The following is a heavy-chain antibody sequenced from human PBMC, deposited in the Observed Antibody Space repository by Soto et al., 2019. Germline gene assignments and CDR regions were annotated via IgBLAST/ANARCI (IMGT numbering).Heavy chain of an antibody. CDR1: GYTFTSYA. CDR3: ARLTAAGYRLPFDP. D-gene: IGHD6-13*01. CDR2: INAGNGNT. V-gene: IGHV1-3*01. J-gene: IGHJ5*02. Sequence: GASVKVSCKASGYTFTSYAMHWVRQAPGQRLEWMGWINAGNGNTKYSQKFQGRVTITRDTSASTAYMELSSLRSEDTAVYYCARLTAAGYRLPFDPWGQGTLVTVSS.